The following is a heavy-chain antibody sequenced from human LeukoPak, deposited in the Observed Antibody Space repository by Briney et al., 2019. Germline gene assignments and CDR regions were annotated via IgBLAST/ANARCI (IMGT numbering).Heavy chain of an antibody. Sequence: GGSLRLSCAASGFTFDDSGMSWVRQAPGKGLEWVAGIKWNGGSTGYADSVKGRFTISRDNAKNSLYLQMNSLRAEDTALYYCARDGGDCSGDSCYVGYWGQGTLVTVSS. J-gene: IGHJ4*02. D-gene: IGHD2-15*01. CDR2: IKWNGGST. CDR3: ARDGGDCSGDSCYVGY. CDR1: GFTFDDSG. V-gene: IGHV3-20*04.